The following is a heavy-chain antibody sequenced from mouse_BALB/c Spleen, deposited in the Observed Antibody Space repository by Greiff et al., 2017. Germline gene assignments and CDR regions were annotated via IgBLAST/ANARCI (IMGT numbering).Heavy chain of an antibody. D-gene: IGHD2-4*01. J-gene: IGHJ4*01. V-gene: IGHV5-12-1*01. CDR1: GFAFSSYY. CDR3: ARPFGGLDY. CDR2: ISSGGGST. Sequence: LVESGGGFVKPGGSLKPSCAASGFAFSSYYMSWVRQTPGKRLEWVAYISSGGGSTYYPDTVKGRFTISRDNAKNTLYLQMSSLKSEDTAMYYCARPFGGLDYWGQGTTVTVSS.